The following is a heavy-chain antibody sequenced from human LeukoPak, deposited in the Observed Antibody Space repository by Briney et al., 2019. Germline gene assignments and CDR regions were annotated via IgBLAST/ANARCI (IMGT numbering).Heavy chain of an antibody. CDR3: ARGAVAAPVDY. CDR1: GGSFSGYY. V-gene: IGHV4-34*01. J-gene: IGHJ4*02. D-gene: IGHD2-15*01. Sequence: PSETLSLTCAVYGGSFSGYYWSWIRQPPGKGLEWIGEINHSGSTNYNPSLKSRVTISVDTSKNQFSLKLSSVTAADTAVYYCARGAVAAPVDYWGQGTLVTASS. CDR2: INHSGST.